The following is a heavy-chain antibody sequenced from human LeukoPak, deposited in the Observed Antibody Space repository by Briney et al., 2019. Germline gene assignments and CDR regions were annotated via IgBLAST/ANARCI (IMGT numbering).Heavy chain of an antibody. CDR3: ARVGRYCSGGSCYSFGAFDI. CDR2: IIPIFGTA. J-gene: IGHJ3*02. CDR1: GGTFSSYA. D-gene: IGHD2-15*01. Sequence: SVTVSCTASGGTFSSYASSWVRQAPGQGLEWMGGIIPIFGTANYAQKFQGRVTITADKSTSTAYMELSSLRSEGTAVYYCARVGRYCSGGSCYSFGAFDIWGQGTMVTVSS. V-gene: IGHV1-69*06.